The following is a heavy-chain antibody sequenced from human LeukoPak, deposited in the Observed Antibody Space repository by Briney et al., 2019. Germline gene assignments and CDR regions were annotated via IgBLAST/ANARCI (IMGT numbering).Heavy chain of an antibody. Sequence: SETLSLTCTVSGYSISSGYYWGWIRQPPGKGLEWIGSIYHSGSTYYNPSLKSRVTISVDTSKNQFSLKLSSVTAADTAVYYCADTTVTTNPDAFDIWGQGTMVNVFS. D-gene: IGHD4-17*01. V-gene: IGHV4-38-2*02. CDR3: ADTTVTTNPDAFDI. CDR2: IYHSGST. CDR1: GYSISSGYY. J-gene: IGHJ3*02.